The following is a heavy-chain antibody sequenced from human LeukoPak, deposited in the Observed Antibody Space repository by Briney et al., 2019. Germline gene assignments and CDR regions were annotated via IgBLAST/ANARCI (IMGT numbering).Heavy chain of an antibody. J-gene: IGHJ4*02. D-gene: IGHD2-15*01. CDR2: INHSGST. V-gene: IGHV4-34*01. Sequence: SETLSLTCAVYGGSFSGYYWSWIRQPPGKGLEWIGEINHSGSTNYNPSLKSRVTISVDTSKNQFSLKLSSVTAADPAVYYCARGGGLGYCSGGSCYPAILGYWGQGTLVTVSS. CDR1: GGSFSGYY. CDR3: ARGGGLGYCSGGSCYPAILGY.